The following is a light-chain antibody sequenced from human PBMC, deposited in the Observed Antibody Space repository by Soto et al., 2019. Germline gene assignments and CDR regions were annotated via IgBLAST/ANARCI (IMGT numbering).Light chain of an antibody. Sequence: DIQMTQSPSSLSASVGDRVSITCRASQDIRSYLNWYQQKPGKAPELLIYATSNLQSWAPPRFSARGSGTDFTLTISSLQPEDFATYYCQQGYSTQWTSGQGTKVEIK. CDR2: ATS. CDR1: QDIRSY. V-gene: IGKV1-39*01. J-gene: IGKJ1*01. CDR3: QQGYSTQWT.